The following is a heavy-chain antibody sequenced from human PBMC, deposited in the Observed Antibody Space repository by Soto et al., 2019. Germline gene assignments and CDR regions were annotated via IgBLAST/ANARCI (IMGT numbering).Heavy chain of an antibody. V-gene: IGHV3-33*01. CDR2: IWYDGSNK. Sequence: HPGGSLRLSCAASGFTFSSYGMHWVRQAPGKGLEWVAVIWYDGSNKYYADSVKGRFTISRDNSKNTLYLQMNSLRAEDTAVYYCARESLLIAAADDYFDYWGQGTLVTVSS. D-gene: IGHD6-13*01. CDR3: ARESLLIAAADDYFDY. CDR1: GFTFSSYG. J-gene: IGHJ4*02.